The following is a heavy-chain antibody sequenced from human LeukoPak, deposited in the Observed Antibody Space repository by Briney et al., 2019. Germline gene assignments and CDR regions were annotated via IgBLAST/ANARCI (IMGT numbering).Heavy chain of an antibody. D-gene: IGHD3-3*01. J-gene: IGHJ6*02. Sequence: PGGSLRLSCAASGFTFSSYAMHWVRQAAGKGLEWVAVISYDGSNKYYAHSVKGRFTISRDNSKNTLYLQMNSLRAEDTAVYYCARDPLANFGSRYYYGMDVWGQGTTVTVSS. CDR1: GFTFSSYA. V-gene: IGHV3-30*04. CDR2: ISYDGSNK. CDR3: ARDPLANFGSRYYYGMDV.